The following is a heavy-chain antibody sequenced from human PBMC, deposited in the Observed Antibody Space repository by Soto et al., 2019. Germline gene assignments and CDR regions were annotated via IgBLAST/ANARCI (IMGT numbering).Heavy chain of an antibody. J-gene: IGHJ5*02. CDR2: IYAGGDV. V-gene: IGHV4-4*07. D-gene: IGHD2-2*02. CDR1: GGSISGYF. CDR3: ARERVPGAIHHTWFDP. Sequence: PSETLSLTCTVSGGSISGYFWSWIRQPAGKGLEWIGRIYAGGDVNYNPSLKSRVTISIDTSKNQFSLKLSSVTAADTAVYYCARERVPGAIHHTWFDPWVQGTLVTVSS.